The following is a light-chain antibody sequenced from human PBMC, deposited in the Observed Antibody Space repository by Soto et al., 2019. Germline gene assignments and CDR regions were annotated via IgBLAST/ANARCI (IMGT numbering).Light chain of an antibody. CDR3: GACDTSLSGGI. Sequence: QSVLTQPPSVSAAPGQTVTISCSGSSSNIGSYYVSWYQQLPGTAPKLLIYEDNKRPSGIPDRFSGSKSGTSATLDITGLQAGDEADYYCGACDTSLSGGIFGGGTKVTVL. V-gene: IGLV1-51*02. CDR1: SSNIGSYY. J-gene: IGLJ2*01. CDR2: EDN.